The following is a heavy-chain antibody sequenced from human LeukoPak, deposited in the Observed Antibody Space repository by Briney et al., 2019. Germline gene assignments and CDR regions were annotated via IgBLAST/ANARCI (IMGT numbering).Heavy chain of an antibody. J-gene: IGHJ4*02. Sequence: ASVKVSCKASGYTFTSYGISWVRQAPGQGLEWMGWISAYNGNTNYAQKLQDRVTMTTDTSTSTAYMELRSLRSDDTAVYYCARGASTYYDSSDYFDYWGQGTLVTVSS. V-gene: IGHV1-18*01. CDR3: ARGASTYYDSSDYFDY. CDR2: ISAYNGNT. CDR1: GYTFTSYG. D-gene: IGHD3-22*01.